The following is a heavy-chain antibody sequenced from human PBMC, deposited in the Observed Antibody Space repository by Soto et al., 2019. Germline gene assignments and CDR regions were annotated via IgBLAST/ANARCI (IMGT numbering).Heavy chain of an antibody. CDR2: IYYSGST. V-gene: IGHV4-31*03. CDR3: ASGYYYGSGSYPIVHYYYYYMDV. J-gene: IGHJ6*03. Sequence: PSETLSLTCTVSGGSISSGGYYWSWIRQHPGKGLEWIGYIYYSGSTYYNPSLKSRVTISVDTSKNQFSLKLSSVTAADTAVYYCASGYYYGSGSYPIVHYYYYYMDVWGKGTTVTVSS. D-gene: IGHD3-10*01. CDR1: GGSISSGGYY.